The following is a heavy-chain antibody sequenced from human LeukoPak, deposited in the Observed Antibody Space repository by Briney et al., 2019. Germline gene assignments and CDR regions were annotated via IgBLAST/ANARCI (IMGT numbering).Heavy chain of an antibody. V-gene: IGHV3-33*01. CDR2: IWYDGSNK. Sequence: GGSLRLSCAASGFTFSSCGMHWVRQAPGKGLEWVAVIWYDGSNKYYADSVKGRFTISRDNSKNTLYLQMNSLRAEDTAVYYCARDLDSGYGAFDYWGQGTLVTVSS. CDR3: ARDLDSGYGAFDY. J-gene: IGHJ4*02. D-gene: IGHD5-12*01. CDR1: GFTFSSCG.